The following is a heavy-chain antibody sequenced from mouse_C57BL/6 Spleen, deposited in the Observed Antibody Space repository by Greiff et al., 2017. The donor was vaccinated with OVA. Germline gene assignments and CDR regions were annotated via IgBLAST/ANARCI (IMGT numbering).Heavy chain of an antibody. CDR3: ARSSSYWFAY. CDR2: INPSSGYT. Sequence: VQLQQSGAELARPGASVKMSCKASGYTFPSYTMHWVKQRPGQGLEWIGYINPSSGYTKYNQKFKDKATLTADKSSSTAYMQLSSLTSEDSAVYYCARSSSYWFAYWGQGTLVTVSA. J-gene: IGHJ3*01. V-gene: IGHV1-4*01. D-gene: IGHD1-1*01. CDR1: GYTFPSYT.